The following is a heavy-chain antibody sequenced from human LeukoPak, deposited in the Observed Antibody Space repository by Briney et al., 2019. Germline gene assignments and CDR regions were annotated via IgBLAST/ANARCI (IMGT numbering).Heavy chain of an antibody. Sequence: SQTLSLTCTVSGGSISSGDYYWTWIRQPPGKGLESIGYIYYSGSTYYNPSLKSRIITSIDTSKNQFSLQLSSVTAADTAVYYCARGLGGWFDPWGQGALVTVSS. CDR2: IYYSGST. J-gene: IGHJ5*02. D-gene: IGHD3/OR15-3a*01. CDR1: GGSISSGDYY. CDR3: ARGLGGWFDP. V-gene: IGHV4-30-4*01.